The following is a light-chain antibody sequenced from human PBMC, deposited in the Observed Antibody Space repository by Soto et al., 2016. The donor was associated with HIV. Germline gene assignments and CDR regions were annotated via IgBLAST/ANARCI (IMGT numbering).Light chain of an antibody. CDR2: KAS. Sequence: DIQMTQSPSTLSASVGDRVTITCRASQSISTWLAWYQQKPGKAPKLLIYKASTLEGGVPSRFSGSGSGTDFTLTISSLQPDDLATYYCQQYNSHSRTFGQGTKVEIK. CDR1: QSISTW. J-gene: IGKJ1*01. V-gene: IGKV1-5*03. CDR3: QQYNSHSRT.